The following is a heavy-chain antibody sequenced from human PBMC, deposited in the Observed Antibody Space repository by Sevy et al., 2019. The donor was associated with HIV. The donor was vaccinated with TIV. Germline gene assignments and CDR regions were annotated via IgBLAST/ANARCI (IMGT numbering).Heavy chain of an antibody. CDR1: GGTFNSYA. CDR2: IIPIFGTT. D-gene: IGHD3-22*01. CDR3: ASTDYYDSSGYYLYAFDM. V-gene: IGHV1-69*13. Sequence: ASVKVSCKASGGTFNSYAISWVRQAPGQGLEWMGGIIPIFGTTNYGHKFPGRVTITADESTSTAYIELSSLRSEDTAVYYCASTDYYDSSGYYLYAFDMWGQGTMVTVSS. J-gene: IGHJ3*02.